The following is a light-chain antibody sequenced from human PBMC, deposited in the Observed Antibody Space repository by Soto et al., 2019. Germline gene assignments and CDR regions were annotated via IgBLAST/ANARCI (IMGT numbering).Light chain of an antibody. V-gene: IGLV2-14*01. CDR3: SAYTARSTLV. CDR2: EVR. Sequence: QSVLTQPASVSGSPGQSITISCSGTSSDIGAYDYVSWYQQHPGTAPKLIIYEVRNRPSGISSRFSGSRSGNTASLTISGLQPEDEGDYYCSAYTARSTLVFGGGTKVTVL. J-gene: IGLJ3*02. CDR1: SSDIGAYDY.